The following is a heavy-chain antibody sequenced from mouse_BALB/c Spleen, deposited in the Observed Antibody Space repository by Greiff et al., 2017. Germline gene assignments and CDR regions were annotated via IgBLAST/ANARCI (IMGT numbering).Heavy chain of an antibody. CDR2: INPSNGRT. CDR1: GYTFTSYW. J-gene: IGHJ3*01. D-gene: IGHD1-2*01. Sequence: VQLQQSGAELVKPGASVKLSCKASGYTFTSYWMHWVKQRPGQGLEWIGEINPSNGRTNYNEKFKSKATLTVDKSSSTAYMQLSSLTSEDSAVYYCARWDYYGYVFAYWGQGTLVTVSA. CDR3: ARWDYYGYVFAY. V-gene: IGHV1S81*02.